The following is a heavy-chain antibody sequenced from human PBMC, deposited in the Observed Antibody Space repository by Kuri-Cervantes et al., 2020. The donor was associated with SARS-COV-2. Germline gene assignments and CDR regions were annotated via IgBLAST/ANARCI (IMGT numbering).Heavy chain of an antibody. J-gene: IGHJ1*01. Sequence: SETLSLTCSVSGGSIRSGAYYCHWIRHRPGKGLEWIGNIYYNGVTYYNPSLKSRVTISVDTSKNQFSLKLNSMTAADTAVYYCATDKPSYGGNGYLQLWGQGTLVTVSS. CDR3: ATDKPSYGGNGYLQL. V-gene: IGHV4-31*03. CDR2: IYYNGVT. CDR1: GGSIRSGAYY. D-gene: IGHD4-23*01.